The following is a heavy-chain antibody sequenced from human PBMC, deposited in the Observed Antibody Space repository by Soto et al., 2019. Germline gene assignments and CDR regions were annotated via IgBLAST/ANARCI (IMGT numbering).Heavy chain of an antibody. Sequence: PGGSLRLSCAASGFTFSSYGMHWVRQAPGKGLEWVAVISYDGSNKYYADSVKGRFTISRDNSKNTLYLQMNSLRAEDTAVYYCAKTPHSSGWYYFDYWGQGTLVTSPQ. J-gene: IGHJ4*02. CDR1: GFTFSSYG. V-gene: IGHV3-30*18. CDR3: AKTPHSSGWYYFDY. CDR2: ISYDGSNK. D-gene: IGHD6-19*01.